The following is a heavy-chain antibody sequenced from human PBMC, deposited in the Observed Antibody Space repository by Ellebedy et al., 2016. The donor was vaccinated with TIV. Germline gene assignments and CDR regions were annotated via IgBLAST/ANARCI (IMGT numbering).Heavy chain of an antibody. J-gene: IGHJ4*02. D-gene: IGHD3-16*01. CDR1: GFTFSNYA. CDR2: VVGSSGST. CDR3: VTWGQSYGR. Sequence: PGGSLRLSCAASGFTFSNYAMNWVRQAPGKGLEWVSTVVGSSGSTYYADSVQGRFTVSRDNPKNTLYLQMNSLRAEDTAVYYCVTWGQSYGRWGQGSLVTISS. V-gene: IGHV3-23*01.